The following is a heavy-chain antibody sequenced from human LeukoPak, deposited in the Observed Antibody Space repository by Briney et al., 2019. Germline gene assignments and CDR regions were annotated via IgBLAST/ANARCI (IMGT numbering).Heavy chain of an antibody. CDR3: ARVAYYYDSSGYYSFADY. J-gene: IGHJ4*02. D-gene: IGHD3-22*01. Sequence: GGSLRLSCAASGFTFSSYDMHWVRQATGKGLEWVSAIGTAGDTYYPGSMKGRFTISRENAKNSMYLQMNSLGAGDTAVYYCARVAYYYDSSGYYSFADYWGQGTLVTVSS. CDR2: IGTAGDT. V-gene: IGHV3-13*01. CDR1: GFTFSSYD.